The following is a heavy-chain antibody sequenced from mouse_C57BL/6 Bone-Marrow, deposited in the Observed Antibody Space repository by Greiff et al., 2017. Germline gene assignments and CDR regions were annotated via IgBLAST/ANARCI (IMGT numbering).Heavy chain of an antibody. V-gene: IGHV1-50*01. D-gene: IGHD1-1*01. Sequence: QVQLQQPGPELVKPGASVKLSCKASGYTFTNYCMQWVKQRPGQGLEWIGEINPSDGYTNYNQKFKGKATLTVDKSSSTAYMQLSSLTSEDSAVYYCARLYESAMEYWGQGTTVTVSS. J-gene: IGHJ4*01. CDR1: GYTFTNYC. CDR3: ARLYESAMEY. CDR2: INPSDGYT.